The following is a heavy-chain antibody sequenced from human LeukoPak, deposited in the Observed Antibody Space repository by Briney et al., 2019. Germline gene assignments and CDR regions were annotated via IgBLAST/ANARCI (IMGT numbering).Heavy chain of an antibody. D-gene: IGHD5-24*01. V-gene: IGHV3-23*01. CDR2: ISGSGGST. CDR3: ARSSRDGYNLIDYMGV. J-gene: IGHJ6*03. CDR1: GFTFSSYA. Sequence: GGSLRLSCAASGFTFSSYAMSWVRQAPGKGLEWVSAISGSGGSTYYADSMKGRFTVSRDNAKNSLYLQVNSLRAEDTAVYYCARSSRDGYNLIDYMGVWGKGTTVTVSS.